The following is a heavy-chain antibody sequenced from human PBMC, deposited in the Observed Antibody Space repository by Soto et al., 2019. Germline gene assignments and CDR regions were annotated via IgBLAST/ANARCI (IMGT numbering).Heavy chain of an antibody. CDR3: AKDIVATENYYYYYMDV. CDR1: GFTFSSYA. J-gene: IGHJ6*03. CDR2: ISGSGGST. D-gene: IGHD5-12*01. V-gene: IGHV3-23*01. Sequence: GGSLRLSCAASGFTFSSYAMSWVRQAPGKGLEWVSAISGSGGSTYYADSVKGRFTISRDNSKNTLYLQMNSLRAEDTAVYYCAKDIVATENYYYYYMDVWGKGTTVTVSS.